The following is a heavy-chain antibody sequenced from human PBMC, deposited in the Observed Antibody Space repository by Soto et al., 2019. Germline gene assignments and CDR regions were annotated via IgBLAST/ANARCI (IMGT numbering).Heavy chain of an antibody. CDR1: GFTFSSYA. V-gene: IGHV3-23*01. CDR2: ISGSGGST. D-gene: IGHD4-17*01. CDR3: ATEGPYGDYGEIDY. Sequence: GGSLRLSCAASGFTFSSYAISWVRQAPGKGLEWVSAISGSGGSTYYADSVKGRFTISRDNSKNTLYLQMNSLRAEDTAVYYCATEGPYGDYGEIDYWGQGTLVTVSS. J-gene: IGHJ4*02.